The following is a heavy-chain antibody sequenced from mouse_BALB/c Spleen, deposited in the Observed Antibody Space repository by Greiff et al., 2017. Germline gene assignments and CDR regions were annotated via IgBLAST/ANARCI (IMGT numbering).Heavy chain of an antibody. V-gene: IGHV5-6*03. D-gene: IGHD2-14*01. CDR2: ISSGGSYT. CDR1: GFTFSSYA. Sequence: EVKLVESGGGLVKPGGSLKPSCAASGFTFSSYAMSWVRQSPEKRLEWVAEISSGGSYTYYPDSVKGRFTISRDNAKNNLYLQMSSLKSEDTAMYYCARDRYDGDYYAMDYWGQGTSVTVSS. CDR3: ARDRYDGDYYAMDY. J-gene: IGHJ4*01.